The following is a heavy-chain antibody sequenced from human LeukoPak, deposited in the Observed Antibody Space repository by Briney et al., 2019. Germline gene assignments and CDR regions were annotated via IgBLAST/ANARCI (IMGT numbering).Heavy chain of an antibody. CDR2: FNSEDGKT. CDR3: AAAPQTYYYDSGDDYTEN. J-gene: IGHJ4*01. D-gene: IGHD3-22*01. V-gene: IGHV1-24*01. Sequence: ASVTVSCTVSGYSLSELSIQWVRQVPGERLEWMGGFNSEDGKTIYAQKFQGRVTMTADTSIDTAYMDLSSLTSEDTAMYYCAAAPQTYYYDSGDDYTENCGDGALVTVSS. CDR1: GYSLSELS.